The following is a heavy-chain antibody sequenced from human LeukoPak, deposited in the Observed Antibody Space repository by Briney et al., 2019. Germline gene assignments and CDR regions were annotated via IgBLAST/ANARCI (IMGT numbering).Heavy chain of an antibody. CDR3: AAGLGLGELHYYYGMDV. J-gene: IGHJ6*02. D-gene: IGHD3-10*01. Sequence: ASVKVSCKASGFTFTSSAVQWVRQARGQRLEWIGWIVVGSGNTNYAQKFQERVTITRDMSTSTAYMELSSLRSEDTAVYYCAAGLGLGELHYYYGMDVWGQGPRSPSP. CDR1: GFTFTSSA. V-gene: IGHV1-58*01. CDR2: IVVGSGNT.